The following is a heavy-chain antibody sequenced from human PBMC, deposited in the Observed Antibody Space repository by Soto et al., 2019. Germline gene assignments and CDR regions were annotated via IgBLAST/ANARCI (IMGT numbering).Heavy chain of an antibody. D-gene: IGHD6-19*01. Sequence: PSETLSLTCTVSGGSISSGGYYWSWIRQHPGKCLEWIGYIYYSGSTYYNPSLKSRVTISVDTSKNQFSLKLSSVTAADTAVYYCARDLAVAGAWFDPWGQGTLVTVSS. CDR1: GGSISSGGYY. CDR3: ARDLAVAGAWFDP. V-gene: IGHV4-31*03. J-gene: IGHJ5*02. CDR2: IYYSGST.